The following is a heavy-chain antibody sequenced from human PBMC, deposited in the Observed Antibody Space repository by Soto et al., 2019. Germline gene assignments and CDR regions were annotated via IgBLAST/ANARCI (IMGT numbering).Heavy chain of an antibody. V-gene: IGHV4-34*01. J-gene: IGHJ5*02. CDR3: ARGVGYCSGGSCYSVSFDP. CDR2: INHSGST. D-gene: IGHD2-15*01. Sequence: QVQLQQWGAGLLKPSETLSLTCAVYGGSFSGYYWSWIRQPPGKGLDWIGEINHSGSTNYNPSLKSRVTISVDTSKNQFSLKLSSVTAADTAVYYCARGVGYCSGGSCYSVSFDPWGQGTLVTVSS. CDR1: GGSFSGYY.